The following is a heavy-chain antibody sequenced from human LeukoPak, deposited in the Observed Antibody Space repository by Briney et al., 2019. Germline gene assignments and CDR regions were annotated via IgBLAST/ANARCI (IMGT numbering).Heavy chain of an antibody. J-gene: IGHJ6*04. CDR2: IYTSGST. CDR1: GGSISSYY. CDR3: AISSHLGFLGWANGMEV. D-gene: IGHD3-3*01. V-gene: IGHV4-4*07. Sequence: SETLSLTCTVSGGSISSYYWSWIRQPAGKGLEWIGRIYTSGSTNYNPSLKSRVTMSVDTSKNQFSLNLSSVTAADTAVYYCAISSHLGFLGWANGMEVGGKGTTSPSPQ.